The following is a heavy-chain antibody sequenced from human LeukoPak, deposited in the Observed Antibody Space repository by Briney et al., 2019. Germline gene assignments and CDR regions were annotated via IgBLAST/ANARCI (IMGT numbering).Heavy chain of an antibody. D-gene: IGHD1-7*01. J-gene: IGHJ4*02. Sequence: GGSLRLSCAASGFTFSSYSMNWVRQAPGKGLEWVSCISSSSYIYYADSVKGRFTISRDNAKNSLYLQMNSLRAEDTAVYYCARAHNWKYGSFDFWGQGTLVTVSS. V-gene: IGHV3-21*01. CDR3: ARAHNWKYGSFDF. CDR2: ISSSSYI. CDR1: GFTFSSYS.